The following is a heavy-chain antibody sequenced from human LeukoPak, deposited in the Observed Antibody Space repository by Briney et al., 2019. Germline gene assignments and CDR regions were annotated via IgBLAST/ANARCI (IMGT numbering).Heavy chain of an antibody. V-gene: IGHV1-46*01. Sequence: ASVKVSCKASGYTFTSYYMHWVRQAPGQGLEWMGIINPSGGSTSYAQKFQGRVTMTRDTSTSTVYMERSSLRSEDTAVYYCATGLDIVGAIRPFYAWGQGTLVTVSS. CDR2: INPSGGST. D-gene: IGHD1-26*01. J-gene: IGHJ5*02. CDR1: GYTFTSYY. CDR3: ATGLDIVGAIRPFYA.